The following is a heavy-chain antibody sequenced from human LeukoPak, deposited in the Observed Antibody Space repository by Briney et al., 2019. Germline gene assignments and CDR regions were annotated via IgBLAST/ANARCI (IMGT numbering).Heavy chain of an antibody. V-gene: IGHV4-4*07. CDR2: IYTSGST. D-gene: IGHD3-3*01. CDR1: GGSISSYY. J-gene: IGHJ6*03. CDR3: ARGGIGRFYYYYMDV. Sequence: SQTLSLTCTVSGGSISSYYWSWIRQPAGKGLEWIGRIYTSGSTNYNPSLKSRVTMSVDTSKNQFSLKLSSVTAADTAVYYCARGGIGRFYYYYMDVWGKGTTVTVSS.